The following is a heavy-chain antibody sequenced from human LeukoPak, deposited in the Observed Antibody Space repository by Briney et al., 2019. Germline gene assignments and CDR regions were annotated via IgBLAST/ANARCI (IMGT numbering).Heavy chain of an antibody. CDR2: INPSGGSR. Sequence: ASVKVSCKASGYTFTSYYMHWVRQAPGQGLEWMGIINPSGGSRSYAQKFQGRVTMTRDTSTSTVYMELSSLRSGDTAVYYCVRDGEGVAISVNYWFDPWGQGTLATVSS. CDR1: GYTFTSYY. V-gene: IGHV1-46*01. D-gene: IGHD3-10*01. J-gene: IGHJ5*02. CDR3: VRDGEGVAISVNYWFDP.